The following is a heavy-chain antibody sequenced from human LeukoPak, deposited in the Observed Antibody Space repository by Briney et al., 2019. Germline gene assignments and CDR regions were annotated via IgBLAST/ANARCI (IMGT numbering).Heavy chain of an antibody. CDR2: NT. V-gene: IGHV4-31*03. Sequence: PSQTLSLTCTVSGGSISSGDYYWSWIRQHPGKGLEWIGYNTYYNPSLKSRVTISVDTSKSQFSLKLTSVTAADTAVYHCARAILTPSGFVWHFDLWGRGTLVTVSS. CDR3: ARAILTPSGFVWHFDL. J-gene: IGHJ2*01. D-gene: IGHD3-3*01. CDR1: GGSISSGDYY.